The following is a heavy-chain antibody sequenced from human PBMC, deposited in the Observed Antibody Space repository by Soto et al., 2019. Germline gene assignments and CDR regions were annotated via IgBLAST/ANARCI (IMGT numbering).Heavy chain of an antibody. J-gene: IGHJ4*02. CDR1: GGSISSSNW. CDR2: IYHSGST. V-gene: IGHV4-4*02. CDR3: ARRWGEGRVDY. D-gene: IGHD3-10*01. Sequence: QVQLQESGPGLVKPSGTLSLTCAVSGGSISSSNWWSWVRQPPGKGLEWIGEIYHSGSTNYNPYRKSRVTISVETSRNQFSLKLSSVTAADTAVYYCARRWGEGRVDYWGQGTLVTVSS.